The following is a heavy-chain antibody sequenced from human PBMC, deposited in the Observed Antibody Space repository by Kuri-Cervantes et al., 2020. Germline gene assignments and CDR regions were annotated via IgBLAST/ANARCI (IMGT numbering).Heavy chain of an antibody. V-gene: IGHV1-69*13. CDR1: GGTFSSYA. Sequence: SVKVSCKASGGTFSSYAISWVRQAPGQGLEWMGGIIPIFGTANYAQKFQGRVTITADESTSTAYMELSCLRAEDTAVYYCAKGPLDYGDYYTTFDYWGQGTLVTVSS. D-gene: IGHD4-17*01. CDR2: IIPIFGTA. J-gene: IGHJ4*02. CDR3: AKGPLDYGDYYTTFDY.